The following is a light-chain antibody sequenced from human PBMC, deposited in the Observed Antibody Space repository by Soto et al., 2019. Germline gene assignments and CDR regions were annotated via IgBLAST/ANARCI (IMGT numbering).Light chain of an antibody. CDR1: ALPKQY. Sequence: SYDLTQPPSVSVSPGQTARITCAGDALPKQYSYWYQQRPGQAPVLLIYKDSERPSGIPERFSGSSSGTTVTLTISGVQAEDEADYYCQSADSSGTPVFGGGTKVTVL. CDR2: KDS. J-gene: IGLJ2*01. CDR3: QSADSSGTPV. V-gene: IGLV3-25*03.